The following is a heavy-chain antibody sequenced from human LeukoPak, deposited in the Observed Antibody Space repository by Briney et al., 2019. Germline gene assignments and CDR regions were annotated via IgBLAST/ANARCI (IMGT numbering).Heavy chain of an antibody. D-gene: IGHD3-22*01. V-gene: IGHV4-59*11. CDR3: ARDRYDSSVDNWFDP. CDR2: IYYSGST. J-gene: IGHJ5*02. Sequence: PSETLSLTCTVSGGSISSHYWSWIRQPPGKGLEWSGYIYYSGSTNYNPSLKSRVTISADTSKNQFSLKLSSVTAADTAVYYCARDRYDSSVDNWFDPWGQGTLVTVSS. CDR1: GGSISSHY.